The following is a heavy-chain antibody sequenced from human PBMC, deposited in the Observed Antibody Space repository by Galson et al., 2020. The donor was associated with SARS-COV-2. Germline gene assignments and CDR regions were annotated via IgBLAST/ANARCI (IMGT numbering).Heavy chain of an antibody. Sequence: GESLKISCSASGFTFSQSGMTWVRPAPGKGLQWVASTSSSGRHINYADSVKGRFTISRDNAKNSLDLQMNSLRDEDTAIYYCARGGTHMVSAPLANWGQGILVTVSS. CDR2: TSSSGRHI. CDR1: GFTFSQSG. D-gene: IGHD1-1*01. V-gene: IGHV3-21*01. CDR3: ARGGTHMVSAPLAN. J-gene: IGHJ4*02.